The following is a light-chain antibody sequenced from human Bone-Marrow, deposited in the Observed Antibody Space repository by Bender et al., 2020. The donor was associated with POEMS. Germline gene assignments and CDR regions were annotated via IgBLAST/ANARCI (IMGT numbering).Light chain of an antibody. CDR1: NIGSKS. CDR2: EDV. Sequence: SYVVTQPPSMSLAPGKTAMIPCGGDNIGSKSVQWYQQKPGQAPVLVIYEDVDRPSEIPARFSGSIFGNTATLTITGVEAGDEADYYCQVWDRSTDHVVFGGGTKLTVL. CDR3: QVWDRSTDHVV. V-gene: IGLV3-21*04. J-gene: IGLJ3*02.